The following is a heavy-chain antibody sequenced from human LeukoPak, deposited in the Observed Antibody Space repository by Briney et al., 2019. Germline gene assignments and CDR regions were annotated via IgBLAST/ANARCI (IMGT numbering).Heavy chain of an antibody. D-gene: IGHD3-22*01. Sequence: GGSLRLSCATSGFTFSSFTMNWVRQAPGKGLEWVSTISDGSRDTHYADSVKGRFTISRDNSKNTLYLQMNSLRAEDTAVYYCARDYDSSEFYFQHWGQGTLVTVSS. CDR1: GFTFSSFT. CDR3: ARDYDSSEFYFQH. V-gene: IGHV3-23*01. J-gene: IGHJ1*01. CDR2: ISDGSRDT.